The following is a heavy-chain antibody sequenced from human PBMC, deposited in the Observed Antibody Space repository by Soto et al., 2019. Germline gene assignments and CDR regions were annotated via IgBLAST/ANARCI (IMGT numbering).Heavy chain of an antibody. CDR1: GYTFTSYY. J-gene: IGHJ4*02. CDR3: AREIAVAGTVGY. D-gene: IGHD6-19*01. Sequence: QVQLVQSGAEVKKPGASVKVSCKASGYTFTSYYMHWVRQAPGQGLEWMGIINPSGGSTSYAQKFQGRVTMTRDTSTRTVYMELSSLRSEDTAVYYCAREIAVAGTVGYWGQGTLVTVSS. CDR2: INPSGGST. V-gene: IGHV1-46*01.